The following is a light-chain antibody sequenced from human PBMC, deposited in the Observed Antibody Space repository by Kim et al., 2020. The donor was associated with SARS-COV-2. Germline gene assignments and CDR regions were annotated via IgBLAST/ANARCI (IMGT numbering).Light chain of an antibody. J-gene: IGLJ2*01. CDR1: RGSIDDNY. V-gene: IGLV6-57*03. Sequence: KTVAISCTRSRGSIDDNYVQWYQQRPGGVPTTVIYEDDQRPSGVSDRFSGSIDNSSNSASLTISGLRTEDEADYYCQSYNRDNVLFGGGTKLTVL. CDR2: EDD. CDR3: QSYNRDNVL.